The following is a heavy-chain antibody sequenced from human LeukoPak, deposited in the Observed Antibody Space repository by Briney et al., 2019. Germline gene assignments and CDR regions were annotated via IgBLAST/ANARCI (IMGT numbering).Heavy chain of an antibody. CDR2: INPNSGGT. J-gene: IGHJ4*02. D-gene: IGHD3-10*01. Sequence: ASVKVSCKASGYTFTGYYMHWVRQAPGQGLEWMGWINPNSGGTNYAQKFQGRVTMTRDTPISTAYMELSRLRSDDTAVYYCAGSGGSGSLYFDYWGQGTLVTVSS. CDR3: AGSGGSGSLYFDY. CDR1: GYTFTGYY. V-gene: IGHV1-2*02.